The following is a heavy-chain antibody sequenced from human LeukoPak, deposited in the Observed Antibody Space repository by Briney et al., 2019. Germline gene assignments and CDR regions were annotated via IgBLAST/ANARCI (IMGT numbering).Heavy chain of an antibody. D-gene: IGHD6-13*01. V-gene: IGHV4-59*01. Sequence: SETLSLTCTVSGGSISSYYWSWIRQPPGKGLEWIGYIYYSGSTNYNPSLKSRVTISVDTSKNQFSLKLSSVTAADTAVYYCARSREGTRYSSSWYFDYWGQGTLVTVSS. CDR1: GGSISSYY. J-gene: IGHJ4*02. CDR3: ARSREGTRYSSSWYFDY. CDR2: IYYSGST.